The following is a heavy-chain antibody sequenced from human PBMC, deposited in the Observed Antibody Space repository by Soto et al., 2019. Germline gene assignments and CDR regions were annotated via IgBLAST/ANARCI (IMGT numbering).Heavy chain of an antibody. D-gene: IGHD6-19*01. V-gene: IGHV2-26*01. CDR1: GFSLSNARMG. CDR3: ARSSYNSGWILDF. J-gene: IGHJ4*02. CDR2: IFSDDDK. Sequence: QVTLKESGPVLVKPTETLTLTCTVSGFSLSNARMGVSWIRQPPGKALEWLAHIFSDDDKSYSTSLKSRLTNSKATSKSQVVLIMTSMDPVDTPTYYCARSSYNSGWILDFWGQGTLVTVSS.